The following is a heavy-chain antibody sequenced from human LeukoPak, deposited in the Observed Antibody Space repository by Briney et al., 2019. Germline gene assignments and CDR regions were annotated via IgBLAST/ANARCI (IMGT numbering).Heavy chain of an antibody. J-gene: IGHJ4*02. Sequence: SETLSLTCAVYGGSFSGYYWSWIRQPPGKGLEWIGEINHSGSTNYNPSLKSRVTISVDTSKNQFSLKLSSGTAADTAVYYCAVAKYDYVWGSYRPTLSSFDYWGQGTLVTVSS. D-gene: IGHD3-16*02. CDR2: INHSGST. CDR1: GGSFSGYY. V-gene: IGHV4-34*01. CDR3: AVAKYDYVWGSYRPTLSSFDY.